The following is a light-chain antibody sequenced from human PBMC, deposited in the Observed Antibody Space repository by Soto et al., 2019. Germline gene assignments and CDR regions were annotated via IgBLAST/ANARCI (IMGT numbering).Light chain of an antibody. V-gene: IGKV3-20*01. CDR2: GAS. CDR3: QQYGSSTMYT. J-gene: IGKJ2*01. Sequence: EIVLTQSPGTLSLSPGERATLSCRASQSVSSSYLAWYQQKPGQAPRLLIYGASSMATGIPDTFSGSGSGTDFTLTISRLEPEDFAVYYCQQYGSSTMYTFGQGTKLEIK. CDR1: QSVSSSY.